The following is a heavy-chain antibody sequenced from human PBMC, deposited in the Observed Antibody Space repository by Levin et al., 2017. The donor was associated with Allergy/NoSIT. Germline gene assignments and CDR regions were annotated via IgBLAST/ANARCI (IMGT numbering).Heavy chain of an antibody. Sequence: PGGSLRLSCAASGFTFSSYGMHWVRQAPGKGLEWVAIISFDGSHKFSGDSVKGRFTISRDNSKNTLYLQMNRLRAEDTAVYYCAKATAVTGSGMDVWGQGTTVTVSS. J-gene: IGHJ6*02. CDR2: ISFDGSHK. V-gene: IGHV3-30*18. D-gene: IGHD6-19*01. CDR3: AKATAVTGSGMDV. CDR1: GFTFSSYG.